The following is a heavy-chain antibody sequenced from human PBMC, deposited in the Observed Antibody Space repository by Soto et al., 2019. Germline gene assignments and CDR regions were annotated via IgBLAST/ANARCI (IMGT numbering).Heavy chain of an antibody. CDR1: GFTFSSYA. D-gene: IGHD6-13*01. CDR3: ARDQSSVAAGYFDY. Sequence: SGGSLRLSCAASGFTFSSYAMHWVRQAPGKGLEWVAVISYDGSNKYYADSVKGRFTISRDNSKNTLYLQMNSLRAEDTAVYYCARDQSSVAAGYFDYWGQGTLVTVSS. J-gene: IGHJ4*02. CDR2: ISYDGSNK. V-gene: IGHV3-30-3*01.